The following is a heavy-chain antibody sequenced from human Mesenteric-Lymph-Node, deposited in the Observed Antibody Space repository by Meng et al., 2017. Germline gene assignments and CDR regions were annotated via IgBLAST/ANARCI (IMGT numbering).Heavy chain of an antibody. V-gene: IGHV4-39*07. Sequence: SETLSLTCIVSGGSFSSGSYYWGWIRQPPGKGLEWIGSSSYGGTAYYNPSLSSRVTISVDRAKNQFSLKLTSVTAADTAVYFCARDAIPYYYDSSGYLSYFDYWGQGTLVTVSS. D-gene: IGHD3-22*01. CDR2: SSYGGTA. CDR3: ARDAIPYYYDSSGYLSYFDY. CDR1: GGSFSSGSYY. J-gene: IGHJ4*02.